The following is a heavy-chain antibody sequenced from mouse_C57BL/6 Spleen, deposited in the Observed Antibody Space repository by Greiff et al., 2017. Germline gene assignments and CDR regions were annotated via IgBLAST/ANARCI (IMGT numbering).Heavy chain of an antibody. CDR3: ARERKDYYGSLDY. J-gene: IGHJ2*01. CDR2: INPNNGGT. D-gene: IGHD1-1*01. Sequence: EVQLQQSGPELVKPGASVKIPCKASGYTFTDYNMDWVKQSHGKSLEWIGDINPNNGGTIYNQKFKGKATLTVDKSSSTAYMELRSLTAEDTAVYYCARERKDYYGSLDYWGQGTTLTVSS. CDR1: GYTFTDYN. V-gene: IGHV1-18*01.